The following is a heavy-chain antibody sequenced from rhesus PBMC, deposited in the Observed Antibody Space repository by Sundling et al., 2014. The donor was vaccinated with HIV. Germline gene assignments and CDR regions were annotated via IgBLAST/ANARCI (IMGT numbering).Heavy chain of an antibody. J-gene: IGHJ4*01. CDR2: IHGSGGST. CDR1: GGSISSNF. Sequence: QVQLQESGPGLVKPSETLSVTCAVSGGSISSNFWSWIRQAPGKGLEWVGYIHGSGGSTYYNPSLKSRLTLSVDTSKNHLSLNLSSVTAADTAMYYCARTGPWTGYYSFDYWGQGVLVTVSS. CDR3: ARTGPWTGYYSFDY. V-gene: IGHV4-169*01. D-gene: IGHD3-3*01.